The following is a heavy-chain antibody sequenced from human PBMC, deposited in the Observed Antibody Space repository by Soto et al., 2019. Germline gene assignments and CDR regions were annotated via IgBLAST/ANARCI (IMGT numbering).Heavy chain of an antibody. CDR2: ISYDGDTQ. Sequence: QVQLEESGGGVVQPGRSLRLSCAASEFDFSNFAMHWVRQAPGKGLEWMAVISYDGDTQYYADSAKGRFTISRDNSKNTLYLQMNSLTPEDTSVYYWVRGKWIFALRSPFDPWGQGTLVSVSS. J-gene: IGHJ5*02. V-gene: IGHV3-30-3*01. CDR1: EFDFSNFA. D-gene: IGHD3-3*01. CDR3: VRGKWIFALRSPFDP.